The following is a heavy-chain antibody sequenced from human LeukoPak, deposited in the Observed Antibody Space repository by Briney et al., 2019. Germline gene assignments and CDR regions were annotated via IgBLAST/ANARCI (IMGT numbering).Heavy chain of an antibody. CDR1: GYTFTSYG. J-gene: IGHJ4*02. CDR2: ISTYNGNT. V-gene: IGHV1-18*01. CDR3: SRVYDCYDSSGYNDY. D-gene: IGHD3-22*01. Sequence: ASVKVSCKASGYTFTSYGISWVRQAPGQGLEWMGWISTYNGNTNYAQKLQGRVTMTTDTSSSTAAVELRSRRSDHTAVYYCSRVYDCYDSSGYNDYRGQGTLVTVSS.